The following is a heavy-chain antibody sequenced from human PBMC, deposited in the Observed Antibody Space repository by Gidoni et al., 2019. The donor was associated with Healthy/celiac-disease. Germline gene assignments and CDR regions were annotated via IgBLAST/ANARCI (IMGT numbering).Heavy chain of an antibody. CDR2: ISGSGGST. V-gene: IGHV3-23*01. CDR1: GFTFSRYA. J-gene: IGHJ3*02. Sequence: EVPLLESGGGLVQPGGSLRLSCAASGFTFSRYAMSWVRQAPGKGLEWVSAISGSGGSTYYADSVKGRFTISRDNSKNTLYLQMNSLRAEDTAVYYCAKGRAVWGSPDIWGQGTMVTVSS. D-gene: IGHD3-16*01. CDR3: AKGRAVWGSPDI.